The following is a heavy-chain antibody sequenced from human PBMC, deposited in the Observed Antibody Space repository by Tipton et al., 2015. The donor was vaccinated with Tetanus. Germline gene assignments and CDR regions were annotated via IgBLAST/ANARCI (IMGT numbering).Heavy chain of an antibody. CDR3: ARLAMTAVTNDY. J-gene: IGHJ4*02. Sequence: TLSLTCTVSGASISSAIYLWGWIRQPPGKGLVWIGSVSFTGNTYYNPSLQSRLSMSVDTSGNMFSLKLSSVTAADTAIYYCARLAMTAVTNDYWGQGTLVTVSS. D-gene: IGHD4-11*01. CDR2: VSFTGNT. CDR1: GASISSAIYL. V-gene: IGHV4-39*01.